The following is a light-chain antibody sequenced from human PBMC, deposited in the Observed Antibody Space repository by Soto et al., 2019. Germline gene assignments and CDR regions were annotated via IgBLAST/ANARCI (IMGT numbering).Light chain of an antibody. CDR3: QQYGTSPPT. Sequence: EIVLTQSPGPLSLSPGERATLSCRASQSVSSSFLAWYQQKPGQAPRLLIFGASSRATGIPGRFSGRGSGTDFTLTISRLEPEDFAVYYCQQYGTSPPTFGQGTKVEIK. V-gene: IGKV3-20*01. J-gene: IGKJ1*01. CDR1: QSVSSSF. CDR2: GAS.